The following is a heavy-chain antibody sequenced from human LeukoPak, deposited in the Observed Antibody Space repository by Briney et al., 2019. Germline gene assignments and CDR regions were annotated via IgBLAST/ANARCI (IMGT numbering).Heavy chain of an antibody. CDR1: GGTFGSYA. CDR2: IIPIFGTA. CDR3: ARDLKVEYYMDV. J-gene: IGHJ6*03. D-gene: IGHD2-15*01. Sequence: ASVKVSCKASGGTFGSYAISWVRQAPGQGLEWMGGIIPIFGTANYAQKFQGRVTITTDESTSTAYMELSRLRSDDTAVYYCARDLKVEYYMDVWGKGTTVTVSS. V-gene: IGHV1-69*05.